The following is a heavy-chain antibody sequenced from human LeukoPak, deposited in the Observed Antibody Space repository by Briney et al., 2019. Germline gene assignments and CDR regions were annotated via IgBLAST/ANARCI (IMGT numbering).Heavy chain of an antibody. CDR2: TYPGDSNT. CDR3: VRSPACSSGTCYPNWFDP. Sequence: GESLKVSCKGSGYSFTNNWIGWVRQMPGKGLEWMGITYPGDSNTRYSPSFQGQVTISADKSISSAYLQWSSLKASDTAMYYCVRSPACSSGTCYPNWFDPWGQGTLVTVSS. D-gene: IGHD2-15*01. V-gene: IGHV5-51*01. J-gene: IGHJ5*02. CDR1: GYSFTNNW.